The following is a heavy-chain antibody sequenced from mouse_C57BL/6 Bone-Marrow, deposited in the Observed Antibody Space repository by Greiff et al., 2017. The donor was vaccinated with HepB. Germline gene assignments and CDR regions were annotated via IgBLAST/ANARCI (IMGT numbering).Heavy chain of an antibody. Sequence: VKLQESGAELARPGASVKLSCKASGYTFTSYGISWVKQRTGQGLEWIGEIYPRSGNTYYNEKFKGKATLTADKSSSTAYMELRSLTSEDSAVYFCARKGTVVARDWFAYWGQGTLVTVSA. D-gene: IGHD1-1*01. J-gene: IGHJ3*01. V-gene: IGHV1-81*01. CDR1: GYTFTSYG. CDR3: ARKGTVVARDWFAY. CDR2: IYPRSGNT.